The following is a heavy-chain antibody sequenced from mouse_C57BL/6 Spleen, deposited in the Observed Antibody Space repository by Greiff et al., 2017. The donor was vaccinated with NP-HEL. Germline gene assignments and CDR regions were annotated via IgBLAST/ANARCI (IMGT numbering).Heavy chain of an antibody. J-gene: IGHJ4*01. CDR3: ARMVTTVVGGAMDY. D-gene: IGHD1-1*01. Sequence: QVTLKVSGAELARPGASVKLSCKASGYTFTSYGISWVKQRTGQGLEWIGEIYPRSGNTYYNEKFKGKATLTADKSSSTAYMELRSLTSEDSAFYFCARMVTTVVGGAMDYWGQGTSVTVSS. CDR2: IYPRSGNT. CDR1: GYTFTSYG. V-gene: IGHV1-81*01.